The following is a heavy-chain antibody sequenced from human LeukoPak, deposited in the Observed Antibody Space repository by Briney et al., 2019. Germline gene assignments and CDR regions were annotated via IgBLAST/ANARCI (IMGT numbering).Heavy chain of an antibody. Sequence: PSETLSLTCTVSSGSISGYFWSWIRQPPGKGLEWIGSIFHSGNTYYNPSLKSRVTISVDTSKNQFSLKLSSVTAADTAVYYCARDRPSWSGDKSIHYWGQGTLVTVSS. CDR1: SGSISGYF. D-gene: IGHD3-10*01. J-gene: IGHJ4*02. CDR2: IFHSGNT. CDR3: ARDRPSWSGDKSIHY. V-gene: IGHV4-38-2*02.